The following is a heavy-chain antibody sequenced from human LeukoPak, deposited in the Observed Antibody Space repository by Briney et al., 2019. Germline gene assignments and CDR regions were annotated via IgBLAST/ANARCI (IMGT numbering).Heavy chain of an antibody. D-gene: IGHD1-7*01. CDR1: GYTFIAYG. V-gene: IGHV1-18*01. J-gene: IGHJ4*02. CDR2: ISAYNGIT. CDR3: ARAFVGTRGTPAQFEY. Sequence: ASVKVSCKASGYTFIAYGITWVRQAPGQGLEWMGWISAYNGITDYTPNLQGRITMTTDTSTTTAYMELRSLRSDDTAVYYCARAFVGTRGTPAQFEYWGQGTLVTVSS.